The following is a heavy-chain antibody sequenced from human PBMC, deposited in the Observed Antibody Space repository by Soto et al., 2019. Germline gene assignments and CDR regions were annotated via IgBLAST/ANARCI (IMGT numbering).Heavy chain of an antibody. CDR1: GFTFSTYA. CDR2: ISANGDNS. J-gene: IGHJ4*02. D-gene: IGHD3-3*01. V-gene: IGHV3-23*01. Sequence: QLLESGGGLVQPGGSLRLSCAASGFTFSTYAMSWVRQAPGKGLEWLVGISANGDNSYYADSVKGRFTVSRDNSKGTLYLQMNNLRAEDTAVYYCADGGEWSFNFVYWGPGTLVTVSS. CDR3: ADGGEWSFNFVY.